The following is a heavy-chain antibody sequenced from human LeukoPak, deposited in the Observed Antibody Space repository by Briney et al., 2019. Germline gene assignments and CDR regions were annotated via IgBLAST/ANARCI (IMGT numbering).Heavy chain of an antibody. V-gene: IGHV3-20*04. CDR3: AREGGYYGILTGYYRYYYYYMDV. CDR2: INWNGGST. J-gene: IGHJ6*03. CDR1: GFTFDDYG. D-gene: IGHD3-9*01. Sequence: GGSLRLSCAASGFTFDDYGMSWVRQAPGKGLEWVSGINWNGGSTGYADSVKGRFTISRDNAKNSLYLQMNSLRAEDTALYYCAREGGYYGILTGYYRYYYYYMDVWGKGTTVTVSS.